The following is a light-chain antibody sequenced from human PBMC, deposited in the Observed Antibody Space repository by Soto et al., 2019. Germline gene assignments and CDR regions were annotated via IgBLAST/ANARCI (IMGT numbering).Light chain of an antibody. J-gene: IGLJ2*01. Sequence: QSVLTQPPSVSGAPGQRVTISCTGSSSNIGADYDVHWYQQLPGTAPKLLIYNNNNRPSGVPDRFSGSKSGTSASLAITGLQDADETNYDCLSYDRSLPGLIFGGGTELTVL. CDR1: SSNIGADYD. CDR3: LSYDRSLPGLI. CDR2: NNN. V-gene: IGLV1-40*01.